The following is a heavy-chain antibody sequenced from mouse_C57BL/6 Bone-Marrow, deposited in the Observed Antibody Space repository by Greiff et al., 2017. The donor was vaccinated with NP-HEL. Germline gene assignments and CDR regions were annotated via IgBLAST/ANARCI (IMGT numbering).Heavy chain of an antibody. CDR1: GFTFSDYG. CDR2: ISSGSSTI. D-gene: IGHD2-14*01. V-gene: IGHV5-17*01. J-gene: IGHJ3*01. CDR3: ARRVPY. Sequence: DVQLVESGGGLVKPGGSLKLSCAASGFTFSDYGMHWVRQAPEKGLEWVAYISSGSSTIYYADTVKGRFTIARDNAKNTLFLHMTSLRAEDTAMYYCARRVPYWGQGTLVTVSA.